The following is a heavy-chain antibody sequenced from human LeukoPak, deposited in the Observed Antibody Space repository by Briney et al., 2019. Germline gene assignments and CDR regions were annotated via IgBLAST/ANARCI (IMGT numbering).Heavy chain of an antibody. CDR3: AKGVRGIAAADDAFDI. Sequence: GGSLRLSCAASGFTFSSYGVHWVRQAPGKGLEWVAVISYDGSNKYYADSVKGRFTISRDNSKNTLYLQMNNLRAEDTAVYYCAKGVRGIAAADDAFDIWGQGTMVTVSS. J-gene: IGHJ3*02. D-gene: IGHD6-13*01. CDR1: GFTFSSYG. CDR2: ISYDGSNK. V-gene: IGHV3-30*18.